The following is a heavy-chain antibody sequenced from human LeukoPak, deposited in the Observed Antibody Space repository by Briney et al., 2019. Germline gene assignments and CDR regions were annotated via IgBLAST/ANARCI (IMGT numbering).Heavy chain of an antibody. J-gene: IGHJ6*03. Sequence: ASVKVSCKASGYTYTGYYMHWVRQAPGQGLEWGGWINPNSGGTNYAQKFQGRVTMTRDTSISTAYMELSRLRSEDTAVYYCARDDGYCSSTSCPNYYYYMDVWGKGTTVTVSS. CDR3: ARDDGYCSSTSCPNYYYYMDV. CDR2: INPNSGGT. D-gene: IGHD2-2*01. V-gene: IGHV1-2*02. CDR1: GYTYTGYY.